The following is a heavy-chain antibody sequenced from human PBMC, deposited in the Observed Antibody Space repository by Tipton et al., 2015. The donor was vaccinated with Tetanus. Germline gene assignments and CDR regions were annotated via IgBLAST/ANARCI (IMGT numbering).Heavy chain of an antibody. J-gene: IGHJ4*02. CDR2: MFHSGST. CDR1: GVSISDTSFY. CDR3: ARGYSAYDY. Sequence: TLSLTCSVSGVSISDTSFYWAWIRQPPGKGLEWIGYMFHSGSTYYNPSLMSRVTISVDTSQNQFSLKLNSVTAADTAVYYCARGYSAYDYWGQGSPVTVSS. D-gene: IGHD5-12*01. V-gene: IGHV4-31*03.